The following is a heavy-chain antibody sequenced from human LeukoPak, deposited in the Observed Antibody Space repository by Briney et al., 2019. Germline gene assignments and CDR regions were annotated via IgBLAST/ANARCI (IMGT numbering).Heavy chain of an antibody. CDR1: GFTFSSYG. CDR3: AKGPYYYDSSGYYPFDY. D-gene: IGHD3-22*01. V-gene: IGHV3-23*01. Sequence: GGSLRLSCAASGFTFSSYGMSWVRQAPGKGLEWVSAISGSGGSTYYADSVKGRFTISRDNSKNTLYLQMNSLRAEDTAVYYCAKGPYYYDSSGYYPFDYWGQGTLVTVSS. J-gene: IGHJ4*02. CDR2: ISGSGGST.